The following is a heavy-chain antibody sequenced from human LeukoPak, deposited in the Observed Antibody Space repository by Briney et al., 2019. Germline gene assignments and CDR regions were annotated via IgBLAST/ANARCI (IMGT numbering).Heavy chain of an antibody. CDR2: ISYDGSNK. V-gene: IGHV3-30-3*01. J-gene: IGHJ4*02. Sequence: SGGSLRLSCAASGFTFSSYAMHWVRQAPGKGLEWVAVISYDGSNKYYADSVKGRFTISRDNSKNTLYLQMNSLRAEDTAVYYCARDRLRVGATGVIDYWGQGTLVTVSS. CDR3: ARDRLRVGATGVIDY. D-gene: IGHD1-26*01. CDR1: GFTFSSYA.